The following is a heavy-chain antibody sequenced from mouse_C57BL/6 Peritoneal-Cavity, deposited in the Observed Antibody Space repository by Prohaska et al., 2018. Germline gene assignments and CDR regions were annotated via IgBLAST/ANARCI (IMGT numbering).Heavy chain of an antibody. V-gene: IGHV7-3*01. CDR2: IRNKANGYTT. CDR1: GFTFTAYY. Sequence: EVKLVESGGGLVQPGGSLSLSCAASGFTFTAYYMSWVRQPPGKALEWLGFIRNKANGYTTEYSASVKGRFTISRDNSQSILYLQMNALRAEDSATYYCATGTPFAYWGQGTLVTVSA. CDR3: ATGTPFAY. D-gene: IGHD1-1*01. J-gene: IGHJ3*01.